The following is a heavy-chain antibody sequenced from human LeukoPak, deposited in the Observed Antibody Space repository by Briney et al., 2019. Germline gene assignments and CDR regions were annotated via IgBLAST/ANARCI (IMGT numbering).Heavy chain of an antibody. Sequence: ASVKVSCKASGGTFSSYAISWVRQAPGQGLEWMGGIIPIFGTANYAQKFQGRVTITTDESTSTAYMELSSLRSEDTAVYYCAMGVPIAAHPPGAARWYYYMDVWGKGTTVIVSS. J-gene: IGHJ6*03. D-gene: IGHD6-6*01. V-gene: IGHV1-69*05. CDR3: AMGVPIAAHPPGAARWYYYMDV. CDR1: GGTFSSYA. CDR2: IIPIFGTA.